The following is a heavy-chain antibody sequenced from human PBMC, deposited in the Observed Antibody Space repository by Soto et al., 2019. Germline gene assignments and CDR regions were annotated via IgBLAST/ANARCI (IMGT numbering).Heavy chain of an antibody. J-gene: IGHJ3*02. CDR3: VKGAFYDSEVRTFDI. D-gene: IGHD3-22*01. V-gene: IGHV3-64D*06. Sequence: PGGSLRLSCSASGFTFSSYAMHWVRQAPGKGLEYVSGISSNGGNTYYADSVKGRLTISRDNSKNTLYLQMSSLKAEDTALYYSVKGAFYDSEVRTFDIWGQGTMVTVSS. CDR1: GFTFSSYA. CDR2: ISSNGGNT.